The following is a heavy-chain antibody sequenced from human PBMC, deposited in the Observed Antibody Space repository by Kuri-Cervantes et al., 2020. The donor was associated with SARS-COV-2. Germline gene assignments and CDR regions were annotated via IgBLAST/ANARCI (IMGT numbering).Heavy chain of an antibody. V-gene: IGHV4-38-2*01. D-gene: IGHD2-2*02. CDR2: IYHSGST. J-gene: IGHJ2*01. CDR1: GYSISSGYY. CDR3: ARIFVPAAILTDGWYFDL. Sequence: SETLSLTCAVSGYSISSGYYWGWIRQPPGKGLEWIGSIYHSGSTFYNPSLTSRVTISIDTSKNQFSLKLSSVTAADTALYYCARIFVPAAILTDGWYFDLWGRGTLVTVSS.